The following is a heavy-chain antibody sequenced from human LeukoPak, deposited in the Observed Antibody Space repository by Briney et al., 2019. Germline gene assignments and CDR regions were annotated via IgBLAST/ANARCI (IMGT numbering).Heavy chain of an antibody. CDR1: GGTFSSYA. V-gene: IGHV1-69*05. CDR3: ARDRKHGSPYCYYYMDV. J-gene: IGHJ6*03. D-gene: IGHD2-21*01. CDR2: IIPIFGTA. Sequence: SVKVSCKASGGTFSSYAISWVREAPGQGLEWMGGIIPIFGTANTAQKFQGRVTITTDASTSTAYMELSSLRSEDTAVYYCARDRKHGSPYCYYYMDVWGKGTTVTVSS.